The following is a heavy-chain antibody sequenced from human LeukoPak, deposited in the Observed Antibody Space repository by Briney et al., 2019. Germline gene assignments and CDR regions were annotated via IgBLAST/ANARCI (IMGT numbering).Heavy chain of an antibody. CDR2: ISGSGGST. D-gene: IGHD2-2*01. Sequence: PGGSLRLSCAPSGFTFSSYAMSWVRQAPGKGLKWVSAISGSGGSTYYADSVKGRFTISRDNSKNTLYLQMNSLRAEDTAVYYCAKDAPGNVVVPAALLDYWGQGTLVTLSS. J-gene: IGHJ4*02. CDR1: GFTFSSYA. V-gene: IGHV3-23*01. CDR3: AKDAPGNVVVPAALLDY.